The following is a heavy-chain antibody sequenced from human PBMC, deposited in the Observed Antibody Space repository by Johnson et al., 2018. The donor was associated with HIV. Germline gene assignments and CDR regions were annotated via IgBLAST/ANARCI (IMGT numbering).Heavy chain of an antibody. D-gene: IGHD3-16*02. CDR1: GLSFSRSW. Sequence: VQLVESGGGLVQPGGSLRLSCAASGLSFSRSWMHWVRQAPGKGLVWVSRTNNDGSTTTYADSVKGRFTFSRGQVKNTLHLQMNSLRAEDTAVYYCAREWGVITFGGVIPRNAFDIWGQGTMVTVSS. CDR3: AREWGVITFGGVIPRNAFDI. V-gene: IGHV3-74*01. J-gene: IGHJ3*02. CDR2: TNNDGSTT.